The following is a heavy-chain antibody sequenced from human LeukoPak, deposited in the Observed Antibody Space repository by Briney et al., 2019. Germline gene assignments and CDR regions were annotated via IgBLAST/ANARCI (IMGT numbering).Heavy chain of an antibody. V-gene: IGHV3-30*03. Sequence: GRSLRLSCAASGFTFSSYGMHWVRQAPGKGLEWVAVISYDGSDKYYADSVKGRFTISRDNSKNTLYLQMNSLRAEDTAVYFCARSPVLDRNDWSFADWGQGTLVTVSS. CDR2: ISYDGSDK. CDR3: ARSPVLDRNDWSFAD. J-gene: IGHJ4*02. CDR1: GFTFSSYG. D-gene: IGHD1-1*01.